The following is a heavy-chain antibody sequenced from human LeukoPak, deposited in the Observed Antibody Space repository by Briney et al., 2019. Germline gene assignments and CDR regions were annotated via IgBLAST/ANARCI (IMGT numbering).Heavy chain of an antibody. Sequence: ASVKVSCKASRGTFSSYAISWVRQAPGQGLEWMGRIIPILGIANYAQKFQGRVTITADKSTSTAYMELSSLRSEDTAVYYCARSSPVGATTRNAFDIWGQGTMVTVSS. D-gene: IGHD1-26*01. V-gene: IGHV1-69*04. CDR3: ARSSPVGATTRNAFDI. CDR1: RGTFSSYA. CDR2: IIPILGIA. J-gene: IGHJ3*02.